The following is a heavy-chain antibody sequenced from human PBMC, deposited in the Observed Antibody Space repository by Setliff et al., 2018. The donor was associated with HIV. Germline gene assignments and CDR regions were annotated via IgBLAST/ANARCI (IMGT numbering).Heavy chain of an antibody. CDR2: ISHSGGT. D-gene: IGHD3-3*01. CDR3: ARVPFTTGFDY. Sequence: PSETLSLTCAVSGYSISSGYYWGWIRQPPGRGLEWIGNISHSGGTYYNPSLRSRVTISVDTSKNHFALKLTSVTAADTAVFYCARVPFTTGFDYWGQGILVTVSS. V-gene: IGHV4-38-2*01. J-gene: IGHJ4*02. CDR1: GYSISSGYY.